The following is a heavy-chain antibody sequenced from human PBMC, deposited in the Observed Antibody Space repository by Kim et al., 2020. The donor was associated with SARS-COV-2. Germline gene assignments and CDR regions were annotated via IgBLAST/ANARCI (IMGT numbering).Heavy chain of an antibody. J-gene: IGHJ4*02. CDR1: GFTFDGYG. D-gene: IGHD6-13*01. V-gene: IGHV3-21*01. Sequence: GGSLRLSCAASGFTFDGYGMNWVRQAPGKGLEWVSSISGSSGHIFYADSLKGRFTISRDNAKNSLYLQINRLRVEDTAVYYCARESVTAGATSSDFDCWGQGTLVTVSS. CDR2: ISGSSGHI. CDR3: ARESVTAGATSSDFDC.